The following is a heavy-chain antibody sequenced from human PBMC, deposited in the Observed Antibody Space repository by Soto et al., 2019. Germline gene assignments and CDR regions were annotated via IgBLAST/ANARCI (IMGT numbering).Heavy chain of an antibody. V-gene: IGHV3-7*03. CDR3: AKSISATGYDY. J-gene: IGHJ4*02. CDR2: IKEDGSEK. D-gene: IGHD6-13*01. CDR1: GLTFSSYW. Sequence: GGSLRLSCAASGLTFSSYWMNWVRQAPGKGLEWVANIKEDGSEKYYVGSVKGRFPISRDNAKNSLYLQMDSLRAEDTPVYYSAKSISATGYDYWGQGTLLTVSS.